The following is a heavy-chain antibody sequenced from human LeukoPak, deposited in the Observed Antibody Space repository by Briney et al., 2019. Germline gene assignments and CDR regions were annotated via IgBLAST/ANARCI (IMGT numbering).Heavy chain of an antibody. CDR2: INPSSGGT. D-gene: IGHD2-15*01. CDR1: GYTFTKYY. CDR3: ARGYCSGGSCYSVENWFDP. J-gene: IGHJ5*02. Sequence: ASVKVSCKASGYTFTKYYMFWVRQAPGQGLEWMGRINPSSGGTDYAQKFQGRVTMTRDKSISTAYMELSRLRSDDTAMYYCARGYCSGGSCYSVENWFDPWGQGTLVTVSS. V-gene: IGHV1-2*06.